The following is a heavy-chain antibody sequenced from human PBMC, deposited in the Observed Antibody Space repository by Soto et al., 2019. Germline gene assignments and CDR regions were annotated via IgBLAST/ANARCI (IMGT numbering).Heavy chain of an antibody. CDR3: AKHISRDFDFWSGLYYYYAMDV. J-gene: IGHJ6*02. D-gene: IGHD3-3*01. Sequence: GESLKISCKGSGYSFTHHWIGWVRQMPGKGLVWVGIIYPGDSDTRYNPSFQGQVTISTDNSIDTAYLQWNSLKASDTAIYYCAKHISRDFDFWSGLYYYYAMDVWGQGTTVTVSS. CDR2: IYPGDSDT. V-gene: IGHV5-51*01. CDR1: GYSFTHHW.